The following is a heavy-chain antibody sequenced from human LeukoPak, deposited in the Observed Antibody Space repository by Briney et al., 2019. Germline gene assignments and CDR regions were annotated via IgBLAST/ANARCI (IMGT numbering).Heavy chain of an antibody. CDR3: ARVLPGYYYYYYGMDV. V-gene: IGHV4-59*01. J-gene: IGHJ6*02. CDR1: GGSISSYY. CDR2: IYYSGST. Sequence: SETLSLTCTVSGGSISSYYWSWIRQPPGEGLEWIGYIYYSGSTNYNPSLKSRVTISVDTSKNQFSLKLSSVTAADTAVYYCARVLPGYYYYYYGMDVWGQGTTVTVSS.